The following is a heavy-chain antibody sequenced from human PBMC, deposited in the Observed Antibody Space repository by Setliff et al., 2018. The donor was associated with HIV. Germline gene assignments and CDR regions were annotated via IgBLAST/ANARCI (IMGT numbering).Heavy chain of an antibody. J-gene: IGHJ4*02. CDR3: AKGCGGAGFCYYADY. V-gene: IGHV3-30*18. CDR1: GFTFSDAW. D-gene: IGHD2-21*01. Sequence: GGSLRLSCAVSGFTFSDAWMSWVRQAPGKGLEWVAIISYDGTSKHYADSVKGRFTISRDNSKNTLYLHMNNLRGDDTAVYYCAKGCGGAGFCYYADYWGQGTVVTVS. CDR2: ISYDGTSK.